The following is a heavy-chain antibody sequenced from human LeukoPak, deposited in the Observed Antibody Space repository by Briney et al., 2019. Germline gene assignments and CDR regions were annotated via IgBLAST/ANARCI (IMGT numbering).Heavy chain of an antibody. CDR2: ISGSGGST. CDR3: AKNGRAYGDYLDY. Sequence: GGSLRLSCAASGFTFSDYYMSWIRQAPGKGLEWVSAISGSGGSTYYADSVKGRFTISRDNSKNTLYLQMNSLRAEDTAVYYCAKNGRAYGDYLDYWGQGTLVTVSS. CDR1: GFTFSDYY. J-gene: IGHJ4*02. D-gene: IGHD4-17*01. V-gene: IGHV3-23*01.